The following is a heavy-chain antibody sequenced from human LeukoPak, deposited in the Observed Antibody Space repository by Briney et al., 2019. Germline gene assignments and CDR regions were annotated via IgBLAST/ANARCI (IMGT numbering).Heavy chain of an antibody. CDR1: GFRFSDYR. CDR2: ISSAGETT. J-gene: IGHJ4*02. CDR3: ARDPDLYGDSFFDF. D-gene: IGHD4-17*01. Sequence: GGALRLSCAASGFRFSDYRLNWVRQAPGQGLEWISFISSAGETTKYADSVRGRFTISRDNAKNLLYLEMTSLRAEDTAVYYCARDPDLYGDSFFDFWGQGTLVTVS. V-gene: IGHV3-48*03.